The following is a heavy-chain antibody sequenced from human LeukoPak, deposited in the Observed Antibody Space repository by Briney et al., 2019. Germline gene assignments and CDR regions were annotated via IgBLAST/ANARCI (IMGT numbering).Heavy chain of an antibody. J-gene: IGHJ4*02. CDR1: GGSVNSGSYY. Sequence: SETLSLTCTVSGGSVNSGSYYWSWIPQPPGKGLEWIGYIYYTGSTYYNPSLKSRVTISLDTSKNQFSLTLSSVTAADTAVYYCAREDGYSQADSWGQGILVTVSS. CDR2: IYYTGST. CDR3: AREDGYSQADS. V-gene: IGHV4-61*01. D-gene: IGHD5-24*01.